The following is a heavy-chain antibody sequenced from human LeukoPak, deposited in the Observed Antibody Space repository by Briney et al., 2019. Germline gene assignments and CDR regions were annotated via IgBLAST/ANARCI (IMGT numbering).Heavy chain of an antibody. J-gene: IGHJ4*02. D-gene: IGHD1-14*01. CDR2: IWLDGSAT. CDR1: GFVFSNYD. V-gene: IGHV3-33*01. Sequence: GKSLRLSCAASGFVFSNYDMHWVRQAPGKGLEWVAIIWLDGSATYYGDSVKGRFTVSRDNPNNTLYLQMNSLRVEDTAVYYCARDLNREDFDYWGQGTLVAVSS. CDR3: ARDLNREDFDY.